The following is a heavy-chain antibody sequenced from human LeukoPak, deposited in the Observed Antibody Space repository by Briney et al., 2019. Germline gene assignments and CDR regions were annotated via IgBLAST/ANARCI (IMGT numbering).Heavy chain of an antibody. CDR1: GFTFSTYG. V-gene: IGHV3-30*18. D-gene: IGHD3-9*01. Sequence: GGSLRFSCAASGFTFSTYGMHWVRQAPGKGLEWVAVTSFDGSNQYYADSVKGRFTISRDNFKSTLFLQMNSLRAEDTAVYYCAKGIRDFSWLPSFDWWGQGILVTVSS. CDR3: AKGIRDFSWLPSFDW. CDR2: TSFDGSNQ. J-gene: IGHJ4*02.